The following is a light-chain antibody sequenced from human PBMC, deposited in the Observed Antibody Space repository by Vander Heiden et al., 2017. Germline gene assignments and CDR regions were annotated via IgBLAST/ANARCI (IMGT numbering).Light chain of an antibody. CDR2: LEGSGSY. Sequence: QPVLTQSSPASASLRSSVKLTCTLSSGHSSYIIAWHQQQPGKAPRYLMKLEGSGSYNKGSAVPDRFSGSSSGADRYLTISNLQAEDEADYYCETWDLNWVFGGGTKVTVL. J-gene: IGLJ3*02. V-gene: IGLV4-60*03. CDR1: SGHSSYI. CDR3: ETWDLNWV.